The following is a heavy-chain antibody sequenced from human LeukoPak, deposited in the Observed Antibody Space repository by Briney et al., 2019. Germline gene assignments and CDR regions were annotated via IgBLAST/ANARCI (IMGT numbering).Heavy chain of an antibody. J-gene: IGHJ4*02. Sequence: GGSLRLSCAASGFTFSSYGMHWVRQVPGKGLDWVTLISSDGSTKYYADSVKGRFTISRDNSKSTLYLQMNSLRAEDTAVYYCSRSRPKFKDFDYWGQGTLVTVSS. CDR3: SRSRPKFKDFDY. CDR2: ISSDGSTK. CDR1: GFTFSSYG. V-gene: IGHV3-30*03.